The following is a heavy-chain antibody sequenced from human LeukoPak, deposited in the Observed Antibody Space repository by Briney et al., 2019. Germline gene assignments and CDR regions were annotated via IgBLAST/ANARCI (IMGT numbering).Heavy chain of an antibody. Sequence: KPSETLSLTCTVSGDSISAGTYYWGWVRQPPGKGLEWIGRIYTSGSTNYNPSLKSRVTISVDTSKNQFSLKLSSVTAADTAVYYCARDLSLNYWGQGTLVTVSS. CDR2: IYTSGST. CDR1: GDSISAGTYY. J-gene: IGHJ4*02. CDR3: ARDLSLNY. V-gene: IGHV4-61*02.